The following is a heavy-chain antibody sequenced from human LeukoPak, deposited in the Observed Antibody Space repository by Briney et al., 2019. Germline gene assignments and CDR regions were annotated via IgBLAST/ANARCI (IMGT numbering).Heavy chain of an antibody. CDR3: ARDGHYYDSSAPTFGNWFDP. V-gene: IGHV4-4*07. J-gene: IGHJ5*02. Sequence: SGTLSLICTVSGGSISSYYWSWIRQPAGKGLEWIGRIYTSGSTNYNPSLKSRITMSVDTSKNQFSLKLSSVTAADTAVYYCARDGHYYDSSAPTFGNWFDPWGQGILVTVSS. CDR1: GGSISSYY. D-gene: IGHD3-22*01. CDR2: IYTSGST.